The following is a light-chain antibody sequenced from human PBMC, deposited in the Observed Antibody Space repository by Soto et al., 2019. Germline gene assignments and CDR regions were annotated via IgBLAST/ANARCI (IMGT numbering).Light chain of an antibody. CDR2: DVN. CDR3: CSYAGRDTMV. Sequence: QSALTQSRSVFGSPGQSVTISCSGSSSDIGIYNYVSWYQHHPGKVPKVLIYDVNKRPSGVPDRFSGSTSGNTASLTISGLQADDEADYYCCSYAGRDTMVFGGGTKLTVL. V-gene: IGLV2-11*01. J-gene: IGLJ2*01. CDR1: SSDIGIYNY.